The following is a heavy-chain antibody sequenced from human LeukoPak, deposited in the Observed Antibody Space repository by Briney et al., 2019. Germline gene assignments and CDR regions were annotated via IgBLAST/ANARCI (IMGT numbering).Heavy chain of an antibody. J-gene: IGHJ4*02. CDR1: GYSISNGYY. CDR3: ARVRYNWNRDFDY. Sequence: SETLSLTCTVSGYSISNGYYWGWIRQPPGKGLEWIGSIDHSGGSYYNPSLKSRVTMSVDTSKNQFSLNLRTMTAADTAVYYCARVRYNWNRDFDYWGQGTLVTVSS. V-gene: IGHV4-38-2*02. CDR2: IDHSGGS. D-gene: IGHD1-20*01.